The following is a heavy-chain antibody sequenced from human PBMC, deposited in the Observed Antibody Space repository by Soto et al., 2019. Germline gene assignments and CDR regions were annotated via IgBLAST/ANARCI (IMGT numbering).Heavy chain of an antibody. Sequence: GGSLRLSCAASGFTFSSYAMSWVRQAPGKGLEWVSAISGSGGSTYYADSVKGRFTISRDNSKNTLYLQMNSLRAEDTAVYYCAKDTWPGFDPHSDYWGQGTLVTVSS. CDR3: AKDTWPGFDPHSDY. CDR2: ISGSGGST. V-gene: IGHV3-23*01. J-gene: IGHJ4*02. D-gene: IGHD3-9*01. CDR1: GFTFSSYA.